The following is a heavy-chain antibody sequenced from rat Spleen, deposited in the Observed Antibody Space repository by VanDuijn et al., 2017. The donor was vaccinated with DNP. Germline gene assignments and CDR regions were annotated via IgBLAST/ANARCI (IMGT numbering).Heavy chain of an antibody. J-gene: IGHJ3*01. Sequence: EVQLVESGGDLVQPGRSLKLSCVASGFTFDYYWMTWIRHIPGKGLEWVASITRGGATTNYRDSVRGRFTISRDDARNTLYLQMNSLRSEDTATYYCATGTLAYWGQGTLVTVSS. CDR2: ITRGGATT. CDR1: GFTFDYYW. CDR3: ATGTLAY. V-gene: IGHV5-31*01.